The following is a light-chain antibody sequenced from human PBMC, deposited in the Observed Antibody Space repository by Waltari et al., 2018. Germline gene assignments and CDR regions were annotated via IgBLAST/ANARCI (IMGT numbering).Light chain of an antibody. CDR2: VNSDGSH. CDR3: QTGGHGTWV. V-gene: IGLV4-69*01. CDR1: SGHSSNI. J-gene: IGLJ3*02. Sequence: QLVLTQSPSASASLGASVKLTCTLDSGHSSNIVAWLQRRPEKGPRDLMKVNSDGSHNKGDDSPDRFSGSSSGPERYLTISSLQSEDEADYYCQTGGHGTWVFGGGTKLTVV.